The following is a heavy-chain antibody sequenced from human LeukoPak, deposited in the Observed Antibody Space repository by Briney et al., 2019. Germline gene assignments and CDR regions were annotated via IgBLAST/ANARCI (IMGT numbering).Heavy chain of an antibody. CDR2: IYYSGST. D-gene: IGHD3-9*01. Sequence: SETLSLTCTVSGGSISSYYWSWIRQPPGKGLEWIGYIYYSGSTNYNPSLKSRVTISVDTSKNQFSLKLSSVTAADTAVYYCASIMRVDILTGEIDYWGQGTLVTVSS. CDR3: ASIMRVDILTGEIDY. V-gene: IGHV4-59*01. CDR1: GGSISSYY. J-gene: IGHJ4*02.